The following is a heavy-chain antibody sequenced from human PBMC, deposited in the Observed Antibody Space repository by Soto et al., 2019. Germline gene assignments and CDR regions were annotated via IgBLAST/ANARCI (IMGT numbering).Heavy chain of an antibody. CDR2: ISGYNGNT. Sequence: ASVKVSCKASSFIFTSYGINWVRQAPGQGLEWMGWISGYNGNTKYGQKFQDRVTLTADTSTATAFMEVRSLRGDDSAVYYCATSGGHHFGMDVWDQGTTVTVSS. D-gene: IGHD2-8*02. V-gene: IGHV1-18*01. CDR1: SFIFTSYG. J-gene: IGHJ6*02. CDR3: ATSGGHHFGMDV.